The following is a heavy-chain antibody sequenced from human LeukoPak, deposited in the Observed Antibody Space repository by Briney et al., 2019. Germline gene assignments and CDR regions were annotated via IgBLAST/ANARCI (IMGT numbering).Heavy chain of an antibody. CDR3: ARGSYYYYCMDV. D-gene: IGHD6-6*01. J-gene: IGHJ6*03. Sequence: GGSLRLSCAASGFTFSSYEMNWVRQAPGKGLEWVSSISSSSSYIYYADSVKGRFTISRDNAKNSLYLQMNSLRAEDTAVYYCARGSYYYYCMDVWGKGTTVTVSS. V-gene: IGHV3-21*01. CDR1: GFTFSSYE. CDR2: ISSSSSYI.